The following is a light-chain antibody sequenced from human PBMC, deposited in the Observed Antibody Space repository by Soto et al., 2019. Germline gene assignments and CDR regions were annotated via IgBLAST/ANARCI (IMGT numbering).Light chain of an antibody. CDR3: QQYNNWPIT. CDR2: AAS. V-gene: IGKV3-15*01. J-gene: IGKJ5*01. Sequence: EKVMTQSAATLSVSPGERATLSCRASQSISSNLGWYQKKPGQAPRLLIYAASTRATGIPARFSGSGSGTELTLTISSLQSEDFAVYYCQQYNNWPITFGQGTRLEIK. CDR1: QSISSN.